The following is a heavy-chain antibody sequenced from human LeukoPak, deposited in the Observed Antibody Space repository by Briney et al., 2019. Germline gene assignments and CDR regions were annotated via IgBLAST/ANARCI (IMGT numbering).Heavy chain of an antibody. CDR2: IRYDGSNK. J-gene: IGHJ4*02. Sequence: GGSLRLSCAASGFTFSSYGMHWVRQAPGKGLEWVAFIRYDGSNKYYADSVKGRFTISRDNSKNTLYLQMNSLRAEDTAVYYCARVHSGYWDYWGQGTLVTVSS. D-gene: IGHD3-22*01. CDR1: GFTFSSYG. CDR3: ARVHSGYWDY. V-gene: IGHV3-30*02.